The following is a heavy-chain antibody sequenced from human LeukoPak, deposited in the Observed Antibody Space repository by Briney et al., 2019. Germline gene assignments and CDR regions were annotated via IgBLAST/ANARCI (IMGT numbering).Heavy chain of an antibody. D-gene: IGHD3-10*01. CDR3: ARESYYGSGSYYKDNWFDP. CDR1: GGSFSGYY. Sequence: KPSETLSLTCAVYGGSFSGYYWSWIRQPPGKGLEWIGEINHSGSTNYNPSLKSRVTISVDTSKNQFSLKLSSVTAADTAVYYCARESYYGSGSYYKDNWFDPWGQGTLVTVSS. J-gene: IGHJ5*02. V-gene: IGHV4-34*01. CDR2: INHSGST.